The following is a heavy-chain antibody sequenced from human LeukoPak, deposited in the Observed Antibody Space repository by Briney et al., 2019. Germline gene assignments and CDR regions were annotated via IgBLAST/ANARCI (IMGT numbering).Heavy chain of an antibody. Sequence: ETLSLTCTVSSGSISSYYWSWIRQPAGKGLEWVSVIYTGGSTYYADSVKGRFTISRDNSKNTLYLQMNSLRAEDTAVYYCARVGYTSGWFRNWGQGTLLTVSS. V-gene: IGHV3-66*01. CDR3: ARVGYTSGWFRN. D-gene: IGHD6-19*01. CDR2: IYTGGST. CDR1: SGSISSYY. J-gene: IGHJ4*02.